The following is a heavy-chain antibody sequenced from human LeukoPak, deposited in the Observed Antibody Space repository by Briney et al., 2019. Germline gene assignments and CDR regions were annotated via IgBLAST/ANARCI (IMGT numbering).Heavy chain of an antibody. J-gene: IGHJ4*02. CDR2: ISYDGSNK. D-gene: IGHD4-17*01. CDR3: ARDRDYGDYFDY. Sequence: GGSRRLSCAASGFTFSSYAMHWVRQAPGKGLEWVAVISYDGSNKYYADSVKGRFTISRDNSKNTLYLQMNSLRAEDTAVYYCARDRDYGDYFDYWGQGTLVTVSS. V-gene: IGHV3-30-3*01. CDR1: GFTFSSYA.